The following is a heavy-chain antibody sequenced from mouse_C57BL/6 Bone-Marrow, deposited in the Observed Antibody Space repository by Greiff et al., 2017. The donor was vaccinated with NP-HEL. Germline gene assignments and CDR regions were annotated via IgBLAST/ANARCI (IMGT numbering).Heavy chain of an antibody. J-gene: IGHJ1*03. Sequence: QVQLQQPGAELVKPGASVKMSCKASGYTFTSYWITWVKQRPGQGLEWIGDIYPGSGSTNYNENFKSKATLTVDTSSSTAYMQLSSLTSEDSAVYYCARDYGSSYDWYFDVWGTGTTVTVSS. CDR3: ARDYGSSYDWYFDV. V-gene: IGHV1-55*01. D-gene: IGHD1-1*01. CDR2: IYPGSGST. CDR1: GYTFTSYW.